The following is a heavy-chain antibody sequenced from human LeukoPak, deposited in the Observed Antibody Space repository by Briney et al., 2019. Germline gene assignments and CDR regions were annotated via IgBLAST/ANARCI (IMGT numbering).Heavy chain of an antibody. Sequence: SETLSLTCTVSGGSISSSSYYWGWIRQPPGKGLEWNGSIYYSGSTYYNPPLKSRVTISVDTSKNQFSLKLSSVTAADTAVYYCARTGYSSSWYYFDYWGQGTLVTVSS. D-gene: IGHD6-13*01. CDR3: ARTGYSSSWYYFDY. CDR1: GGSISSSSYY. J-gene: IGHJ4*02. CDR2: IYYSGST. V-gene: IGHV4-39*07.